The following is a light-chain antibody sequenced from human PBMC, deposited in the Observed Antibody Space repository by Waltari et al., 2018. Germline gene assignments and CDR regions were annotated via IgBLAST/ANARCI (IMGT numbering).Light chain of an antibody. V-gene: IGKV3-20*01. CDR1: KSVSRA. J-gene: IGKJ1*01. Sequence: EIVLTQSPGTLSLSLGERATVSCRASKSVSRALAWYQQKPGQAPRLLIYGASTRATGIPDEFSGSGSGTDFSLTISRLEPDDFAVYYCQHYLRLPVTFGQGTTVEI. CDR3: QHYLRLPVT. CDR2: GAS.